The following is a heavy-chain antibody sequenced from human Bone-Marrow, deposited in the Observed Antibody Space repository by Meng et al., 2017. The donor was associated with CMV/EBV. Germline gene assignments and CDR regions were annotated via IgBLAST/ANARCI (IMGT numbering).Heavy chain of an antibody. D-gene: IGHD3-22*01. J-gene: IGHJ6*01. Sequence: GESLKISCAASGFPFSSYEMNWVRQAPGKGLEWVSYISSSGSTIYYADSVKGRFTIPRDNAKTSLYLQMNSLRAEDTAVHYCARVGIKESLSYYYYGLDDWGQGTRVTVSS. CDR3: ARVGIKESLSYYYYGLDD. CDR1: GFPFSSYE. V-gene: IGHV3-48*03. CDR2: ISSSGSTI.